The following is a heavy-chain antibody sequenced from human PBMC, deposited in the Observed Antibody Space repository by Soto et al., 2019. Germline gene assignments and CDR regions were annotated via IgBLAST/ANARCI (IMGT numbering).Heavy chain of an antibody. CDR1: GFTFDDYA. J-gene: IGHJ3*02. D-gene: IGHD5-12*01. CDR3: AKDMAGGYSGYDFGAFDI. Sequence: EVQLVESGGCLVQPGRSLRLSCAASGFTFDDYAMHWVRQAPGKGLEWVSGISWNSGSIGYADSVKGRFTISRDNAKNSLYLQMNSLRAEDTALYYCAKDMAGGYSGYDFGAFDIWGQGTMVTVSS. V-gene: IGHV3-9*01. CDR2: ISWNSGSI.